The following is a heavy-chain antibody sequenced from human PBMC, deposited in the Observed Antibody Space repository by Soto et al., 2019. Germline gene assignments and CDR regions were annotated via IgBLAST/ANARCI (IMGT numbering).Heavy chain of an antibody. CDR1: GYTFTSYG. D-gene: IGHD1-26*01. CDR3: ARASGSSYRFDP. V-gene: IGHV1-18*01. CDR2: ISAYNGNT. Sequence: ASVKVSCKASGYTFTSYGISWVRQAPGQGLEWMGWISAYNGNTNCAQKLQGRVTMTTDTSTSTAYMEVRSLTSDDTAVYYCARASGSSYRFDPWGQGTLVTVSS. J-gene: IGHJ5*02.